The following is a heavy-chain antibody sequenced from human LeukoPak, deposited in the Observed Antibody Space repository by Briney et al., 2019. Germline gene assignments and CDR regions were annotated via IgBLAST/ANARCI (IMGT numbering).Heavy chain of an antibody. CDR2: IYTSGST. D-gene: IGHD3-22*01. CDR1: GGSISSGNYY. V-gene: IGHV4-61*02. Sequence: PSETLSLTCTVSGGSISSGNYYWSWIRQPAGKGLEWVGRIYTSGSTNYNPSLESRVTISLDTSKNQFSLNLSSVTAADTAVYYCARLLRAVRVVVINGKYDYWGQGTLVTVSS. CDR3: ARLLRAVRVVVINGKYDY. J-gene: IGHJ4*02.